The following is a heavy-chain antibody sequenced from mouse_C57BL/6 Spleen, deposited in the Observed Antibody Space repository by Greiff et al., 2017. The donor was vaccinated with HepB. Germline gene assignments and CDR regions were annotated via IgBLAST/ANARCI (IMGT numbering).Heavy chain of an antibody. CDR2: IWRGGST. CDR3: DKGGDYDGVPYSAMDY. V-gene: IGHV2-5*01. D-gene: IGHD2-4*01. Sequence: QVQLKESGPGLVQPSQSLSITCTVSGFSLTSYGVHWVRQSPGKGLEWLGVIWRGGSTDYNAAFMSRLSITKDNSKSQVFFKMNSLQADDTAIYYCDKGGDYDGVPYSAMDYWGQGTSVTVSS. J-gene: IGHJ4*01. CDR1: GFSLTSYG.